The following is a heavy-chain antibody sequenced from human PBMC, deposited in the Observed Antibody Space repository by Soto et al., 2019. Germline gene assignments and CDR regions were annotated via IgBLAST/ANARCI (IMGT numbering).Heavy chain of an antibody. CDR2: INPNSGGT. D-gene: IGHD3-10*01. J-gene: IGHJ6*02. CDR1: GYTITGYY. Sequence: GASVQACCKASGYTITGYYMHWGLQAPGQGLEWMGWINPNSGGTNYAQKFQGWVTMTRDTSISTAYMELSRLRSDDTAVYYCAILRPTFSSMLRQPHCCMDFCCQTPTVT. CDR3: AILRPTFSSMLRQPHCCMDF. V-gene: IGHV1-2*04.